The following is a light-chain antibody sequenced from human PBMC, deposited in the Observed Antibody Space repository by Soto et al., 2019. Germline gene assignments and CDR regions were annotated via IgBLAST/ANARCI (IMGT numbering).Light chain of an antibody. CDR3: MQALQTPYT. CDR1: QSLLHSNGYNC. Sequence: DIVMTQSPLSLPVTPGEPASISCRSSQSLLHSNGYNCLDWYLQKPGQSPQLLIYLVSNRASGVPDRFSGSGSGTDFTLKISRVEAEDVGVYYCMQALQTPYTFGQGTKLEIK. CDR2: LVS. J-gene: IGKJ2*01. V-gene: IGKV2-28*01.